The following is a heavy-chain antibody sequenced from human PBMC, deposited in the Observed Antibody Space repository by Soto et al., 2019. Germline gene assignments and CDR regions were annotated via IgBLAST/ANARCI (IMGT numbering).Heavy chain of an antibody. CDR1: GFSFNSYS. Sequence: EVQLVESGGGLVQPGGSLRLYCAVSGFSFNSYSMNWVRQAPGKGLEWLSHITPDGSGIYYADSVKGRFTTSRDNAKNSRYLQLRIRRNDDKAINYCSIDFGWSTEYWGQRTLVTVS. CDR2: ITPDGSGI. D-gene: IGHD2-15*01. J-gene: IGHJ4*02. V-gene: IGHV3-48*02. CDR3: SIDFGWSTEY.